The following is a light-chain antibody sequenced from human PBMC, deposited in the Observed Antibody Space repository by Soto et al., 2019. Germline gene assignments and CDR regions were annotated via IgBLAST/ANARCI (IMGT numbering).Light chain of an antibody. J-gene: IGKJ1*01. Sequence: DIQMTQSPSSLSASVRDRVTITCRASQGISNYLAWYQQKPGKVPKLLIYAASTLQSGVTSRFRGSGSGTDFTLTISSLQPEDVATYDCEKYDCARWTFGKGTKVEVK. CDR2: AAS. V-gene: IGKV1-27*01. CDR1: QGISNY. CDR3: EKYDCARWT.